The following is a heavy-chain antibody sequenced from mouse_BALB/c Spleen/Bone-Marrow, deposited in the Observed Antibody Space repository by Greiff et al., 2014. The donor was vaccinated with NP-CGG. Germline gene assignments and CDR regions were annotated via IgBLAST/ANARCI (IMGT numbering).Heavy chain of an antibody. Sequence: EVKLVESGPELVKPGASVKISCKASGYTFTDYTIQWVRQSHGKSLEWIGSINPNNGGATYNQKFKGMATLTIHKSSSTTYMELRSLTSVDSAAYYCARGRWYYWGQGTTLTVSS. CDR3: ARGRWYY. CDR2: INPNNGGA. J-gene: IGHJ2*01. V-gene: IGHV1-22*01. D-gene: IGHD2-3*01. CDR1: GYTFTDYT.